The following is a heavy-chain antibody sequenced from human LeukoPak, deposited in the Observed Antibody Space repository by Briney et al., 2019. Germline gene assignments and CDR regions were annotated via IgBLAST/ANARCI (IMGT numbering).Heavy chain of an antibody. CDR2: ITSSSSYT. CDR3: VRGAGDLGY. V-gene: IGHV3-11*06. J-gene: IGHJ4*02. D-gene: IGHD2-21*02. CDR1: GFTFSDYY. Sequence: GGSLRLSCAASGFTFSDYYMNWIRQAPGKGLEWVSYITSSSSYTNYADSVEGRFTISRDNAKNSLYLQMNNLRAEDTAVYYCVRGAGDLGYWGQGTLVTVSS.